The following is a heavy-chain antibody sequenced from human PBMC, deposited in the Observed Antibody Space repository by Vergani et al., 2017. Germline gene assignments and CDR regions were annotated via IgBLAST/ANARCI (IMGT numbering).Heavy chain of an antibody. V-gene: IGHV1-69*04. D-gene: IGHD3-10*01. CDR2: IIPSLGIA. J-gene: IGHJ5*02. CDR1: GGTFSSYA. CDR3: ASTVRGVHVGWFDP. Sequence: QVQLVQSGAEVKKPGSSVKVSCKASGGTFSSYAISWVRQAPGQGLEWMGRIIPSLGIANYAQKFQGRVTITADKSTSTAYMELSSLRSEDQAVYYCASTVRGVHVGWFDPWGQGTLVTVSS.